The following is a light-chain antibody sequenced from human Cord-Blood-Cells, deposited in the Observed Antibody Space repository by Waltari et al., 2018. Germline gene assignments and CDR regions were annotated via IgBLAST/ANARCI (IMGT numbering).Light chain of an antibody. CDR1: QSVSSN. Sequence: EIVMTQSPATLSVSPGERATLSCRASQSVSSNLAWYQQKPGQAPRLLIHGASTRATGIPARFSGGGSGTEFTLTISSLQSEDFAVYYCQQYNNWPPGTFGQGTKVEIK. J-gene: IGKJ1*01. V-gene: IGKV3-15*01. CDR3: QQYNNWPPGT. CDR2: GAS.